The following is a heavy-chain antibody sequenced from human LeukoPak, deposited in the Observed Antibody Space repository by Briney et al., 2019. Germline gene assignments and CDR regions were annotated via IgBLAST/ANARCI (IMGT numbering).Heavy chain of an antibody. CDR3: ARSPTGENWFDP. CDR2: IWYDGSNK. J-gene: IGHJ5*02. Sequence: QPGGSLRLSCAASGFTFSSYGMHWVRQAPGKGLEWVAVIWYDGSNKYYADSVKGRFTISRDNSKKTLYLQMNSLRAEDTAVYYCARSPTGENWFDPWGQGTLVTVSS. D-gene: IGHD1-14*01. CDR1: GFTFSSYG. V-gene: IGHV3-33*01.